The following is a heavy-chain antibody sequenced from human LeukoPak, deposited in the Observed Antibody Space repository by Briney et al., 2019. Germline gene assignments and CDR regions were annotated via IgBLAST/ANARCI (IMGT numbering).Heavy chain of an antibody. Sequence: SETLSLTCTVSGGSISSYYWSWIRQPAGKGLEWIGRIYTSGSTNYNPSLKSRVTMSVYTSKNQFSLKLSSVTAADTAVYYCARGPFIAAAGTEFNYFDYWGQGTLVTVSS. CDR2: IYTSGST. CDR1: GGSISSYY. CDR3: ARGPFIAAAGTEFNYFDY. V-gene: IGHV4-4*07. J-gene: IGHJ4*02. D-gene: IGHD6-13*01.